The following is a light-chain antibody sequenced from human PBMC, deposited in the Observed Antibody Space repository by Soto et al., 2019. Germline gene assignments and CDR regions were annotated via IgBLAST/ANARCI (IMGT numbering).Light chain of an antibody. V-gene: IGKV1-5*03. Sequence: DIQMTQSPSSLSAYVGDRVTITFRASQSISSWLAWYQQKPGKAPKLLIYQASTLESGVPSNFSGSGSGTEFTLTISSLQPEDFATYYCQQYNSYPWTFGQGAKVDIK. CDR3: QQYNSYPWT. J-gene: IGKJ1*01. CDR2: QAS. CDR1: QSISSW.